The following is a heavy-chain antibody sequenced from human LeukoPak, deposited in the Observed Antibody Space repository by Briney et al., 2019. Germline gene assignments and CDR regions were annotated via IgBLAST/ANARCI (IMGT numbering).Heavy chain of an antibody. CDR1: GGSISTYY. CDR3: ARLGYSGSYLIDY. CDR2: VYYGGST. V-gene: IGHV4-59*08. Sequence: KPSETLSLTCTVSGGSISTYYWGWVRQPPGKAPEWIGYVYYGGSTDYSPSLKSRVTLSVDTSKNQFSLNLSSVTAADTAVYYCARLGYSGSYLIDYWGQGILVTVSS. J-gene: IGHJ4*02. D-gene: IGHD1-26*01.